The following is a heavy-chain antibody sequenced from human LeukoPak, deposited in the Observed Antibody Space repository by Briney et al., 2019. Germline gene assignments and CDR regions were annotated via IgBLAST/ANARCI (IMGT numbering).Heavy chain of an antibody. Sequence: KTSETLSLTCAVYGGSFSGYYWSWIRQPPGKGLEWIGEINHSGSTNYNPSLKSRVTISVDTSKNQFSLKLSSVTAADTAVYYCGGHDYGGVDAFDIWGQGTMVTVSS. D-gene: IGHD4-17*01. CDR3: GGHDYGGVDAFDI. CDR1: GGSFSGYY. V-gene: IGHV4-34*01. J-gene: IGHJ3*02. CDR2: INHSGST.